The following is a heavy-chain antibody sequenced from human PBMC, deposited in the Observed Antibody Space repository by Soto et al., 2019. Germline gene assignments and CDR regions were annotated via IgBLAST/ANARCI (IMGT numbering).Heavy chain of an antibody. CDR2: IYYSGST. V-gene: IGHV4-31*03. CDR1: GGSISGGGYY. Sequence: SETLSLTCTVSGGSISGGGYYWSWIRQHPGKGLEWIGYIYYSGSTYYNPSLKSRVTISVDTSKNQFSLKLSFVTAADTAVYYCARGRIVATISPFFDYWGQGTLVTVSS. CDR3: ARGRIVATISPFFDY. D-gene: IGHD5-12*01. J-gene: IGHJ4*02.